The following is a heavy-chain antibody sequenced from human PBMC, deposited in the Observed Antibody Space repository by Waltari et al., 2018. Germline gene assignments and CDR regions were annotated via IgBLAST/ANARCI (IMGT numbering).Heavy chain of an antibody. D-gene: IGHD1-7*01. J-gene: IGHJ6*02. V-gene: IGHV4-38-2*02. Sequence: QVQLQESGPGLVKPSETLSLTCAVSGYSISSGYYWGWIRQPPGKGLEWIGSIYHSGSTYYNPSLKSRVTISVDTSKNQFSLKLSSVTAADTAVYYCARDQGPLELGMGYGMDVWGQGTTVTVSS. CDR3: ARDQGPLELGMGYGMDV. CDR2: IYHSGST. CDR1: GYSISSGYY.